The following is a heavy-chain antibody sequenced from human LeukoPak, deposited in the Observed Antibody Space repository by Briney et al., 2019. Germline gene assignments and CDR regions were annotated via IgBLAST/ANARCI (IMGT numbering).Heavy chain of an antibody. D-gene: IGHD3-22*01. CDR3: ARDPMIVVVRGFDP. Sequence: PSETLSLTCTVSGGSISSGSYYWSWIRQPAGKGLEWIGRIYTSGSTNYNPSLKSRVTISVDTSKNQFSLKLSSVTAADTAVYYCARDPMIVVVRGFDPWGQGTLVTVSS. CDR1: GGSISSGSYY. CDR2: IYTSGST. V-gene: IGHV4-61*02. J-gene: IGHJ5*02.